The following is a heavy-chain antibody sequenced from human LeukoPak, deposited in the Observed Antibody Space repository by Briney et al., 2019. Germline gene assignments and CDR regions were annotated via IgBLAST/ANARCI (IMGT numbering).Heavy chain of an antibody. CDR1: GGTFSSYT. D-gene: IGHD4-23*01. CDR2: IIPILGIA. V-gene: IGHV1-69*04. Sequence: SVKVSCKASGGTFSSYTISWVRQAPGQGLEWMGRIIPILGIANYAQKFQGRVTITADKYTSTAYMELSRLRSEDTAVYYCARDRNGGNLVDYWGQGTLVTVSS. CDR3: ARDRNGGNLVDY. J-gene: IGHJ4*02.